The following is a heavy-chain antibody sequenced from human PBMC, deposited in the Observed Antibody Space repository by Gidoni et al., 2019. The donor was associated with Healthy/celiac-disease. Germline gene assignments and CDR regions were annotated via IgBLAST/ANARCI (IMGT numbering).Heavy chain of an antibody. CDR3: ARGGGPIYDFWSGYHYFDY. D-gene: IGHD3-3*01. CDR2: INHSGRT. CDR1: GGSFSGYY. Sequence: QVQLQQWGAGLLKPSETLSLTCAVYGGSFSGYYWSWIRQPPGKGLEWIGEINHSGRTNYNPSLKSRVTISVDTSKNQFSLKLSSVTAADTAVYYCARGGGPIYDFWSGYHYFDYWGQGTLVTVSS. V-gene: IGHV4-34*01. J-gene: IGHJ4*02.